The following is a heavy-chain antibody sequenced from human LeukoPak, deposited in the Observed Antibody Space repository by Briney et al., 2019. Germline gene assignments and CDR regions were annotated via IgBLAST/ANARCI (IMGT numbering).Heavy chain of an antibody. CDR2: INHRGST. D-gene: IGHD5-24*01. J-gene: IGHJ4*02. CDR3: ARLRDGYNNLSPFDY. CDR1: GESLSKYY. V-gene: IGHV4-34*01. Sequence: SETLSLTCAVYGESLSKYYWTWIRQSPGKGLEWIGEINHRGSTNLNPSLKSRVTLSVDTSKHQFSLKLTSVTAADTAVYYCARLRDGYNNLSPFDYWGQGTLVTVSS.